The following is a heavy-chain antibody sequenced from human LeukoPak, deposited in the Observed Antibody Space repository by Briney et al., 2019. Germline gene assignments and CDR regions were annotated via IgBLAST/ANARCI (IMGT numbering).Heavy chain of an antibody. V-gene: IGHV3-23*01. CDR3: ARATPYYYGSGSYYNFFGLDY. CDR2: ISADGGSA. CDR1: GFTFANYA. J-gene: IGHJ4*02. D-gene: IGHD3-10*01. Sequence: GGSLRLSCAASGFTFANYAMSWVRQAPGKGLEWVSAISADGGSAWYAGSVRGRSTISRDNSKNTLYLQMNSLRAEDTAVYYCARATPYYYGSGSYYNFFGLDYWGQGTLVTVSS.